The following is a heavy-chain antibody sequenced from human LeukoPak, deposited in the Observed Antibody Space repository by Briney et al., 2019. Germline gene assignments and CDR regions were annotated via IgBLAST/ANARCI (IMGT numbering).Heavy chain of an antibody. Sequence: SETLSLTCTVSGGSISSGSYYWSWIRQPAGKGLEWIGRIYTSGSTNYNPSLKSRVTISVDTSKNPFSLKLSSVTAADTAVYYCARVDYYYYMDVWGKGTTVTVSS. CDR3: ARVDYYYYMDV. V-gene: IGHV4-61*02. J-gene: IGHJ6*03. CDR1: GGSISSGSYY. CDR2: IYTSGST.